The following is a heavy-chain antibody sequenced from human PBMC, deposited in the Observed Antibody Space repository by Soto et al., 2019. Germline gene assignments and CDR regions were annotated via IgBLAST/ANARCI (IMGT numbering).Heavy chain of an antibody. CDR3: AGEFYDSGAQPFDP. CDR2: INPNSGGT. D-gene: IGHD3-22*01. CDR1: GYTFTGYY. V-gene: IGHV1-2*04. J-gene: IGHJ5*02. Sequence: GASVKVSCKASGYTFTGYYMHWVRQAPGQGLEWMGWINPNSGGTNYAQKFQGWVTMTRDTSISTAYMELSRLRSDDTAVYYCAGEFYDSGAQPFDPGGQGTLVTVS.